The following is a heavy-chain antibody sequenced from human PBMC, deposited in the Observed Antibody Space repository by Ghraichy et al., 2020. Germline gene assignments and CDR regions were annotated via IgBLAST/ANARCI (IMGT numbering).Heavy chain of an antibody. CDR1: GFTFSSYS. CDR3: ARVQIRAFDY. Sequence: GGSLRLSCVASGFTFSSYSMNWVRQAPGKGLEWVSYISSGSSTVYYADSVKGRFTISRDNGKNSLFLQMHSLRAEDTAVYYCARVQIRAFDYWGQGTLVTVSS. V-gene: IGHV3-48*01. CDR2: ISSGSSTV. J-gene: IGHJ4*02.